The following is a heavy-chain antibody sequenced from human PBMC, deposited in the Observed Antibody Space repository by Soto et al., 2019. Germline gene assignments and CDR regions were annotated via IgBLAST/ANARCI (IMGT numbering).Heavy chain of an antibody. D-gene: IGHD3-22*01. CDR2: VNPNSGNT. Sequence: ASVTVSCKASRYTFTSYDVMWVRQATGQGLEWMGWVNPNSGNTDSAQKFQGRVTMTWDTSINTAYMELSSLGSEDTAVYYCARGYYDTSGYYPIDFWGQGTLVTVSS. CDR1: RYTFTSYD. V-gene: IGHV1-8*01. CDR3: ARGYYDTSGYYPIDF. J-gene: IGHJ4*02.